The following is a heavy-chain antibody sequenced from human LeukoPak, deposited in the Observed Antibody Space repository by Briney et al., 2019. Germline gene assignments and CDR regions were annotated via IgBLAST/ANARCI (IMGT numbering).Heavy chain of an antibody. CDR1: GFTFDDYA. D-gene: IGHD5-24*01. J-gene: IGHJ4*02. CDR3: AKDGRWLQLEYYFDY. Sequence: GGPLRLSCAASGFTFDDYAMHWVRQAPGKGLEWVSGISWNSGSIGYADSVKGRFTISRDNAKNSLYLQMNSLRAEDTAFYYCAKDGRWLQLEYYFDYWGQGTLVTVSS. V-gene: IGHV3-9*01. CDR2: ISWNSGSI.